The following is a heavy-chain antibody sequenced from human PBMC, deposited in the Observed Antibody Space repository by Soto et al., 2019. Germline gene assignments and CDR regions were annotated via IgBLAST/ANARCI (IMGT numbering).Heavy chain of an antibody. CDR2: IDYSGST. Sequence: QVQLQESGPGLVKLSETLSLTCSVSGGSMRNYYWSWMRQTPGKGLEWIGYIDYSGSTNYNPSLKSRVTISVDTSRTQLSLRLTPVTAADTAVYHCARADTSGSGRYTPFDAFDIWGQGTMVTVSS. CDR3: ARADTSGSGRYTPFDAFDI. V-gene: IGHV4-59*01. J-gene: IGHJ3*02. D-gene: IGHD3-10*01. CDR1: GGSMRNYY.